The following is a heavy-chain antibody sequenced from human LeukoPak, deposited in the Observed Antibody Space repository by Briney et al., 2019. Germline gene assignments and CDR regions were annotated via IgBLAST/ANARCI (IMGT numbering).Heavy chain of an antibody. V-gene: IGHV1-2*02. Sequence: GASVKVSCKASGYTFTGYYMHWVRQAPGQGLEWMGWINPNGGGTNYAQKFQGRVTMTRDTSISTAYMELSRLRSDDTAVYYCARVRSRANDYGGKTAYQHWGQGTLVTVSS. CDR2: INPNGGGT. J-gene: IGHJ1*01. CDR3: ARVRSRANDYGGKTAYQH. D-gene: IGHD4-23*01. CDR1: GYTFTGYY.